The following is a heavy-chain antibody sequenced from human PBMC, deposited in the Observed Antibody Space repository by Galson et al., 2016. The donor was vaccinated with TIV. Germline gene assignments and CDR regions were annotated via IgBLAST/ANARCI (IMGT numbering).Heavy chain of an antibody. CDR2: IIPIFRTA. D-gene: IGHD3-22*01. CDR1: GDTFHNHA. J-gene: IGHJ3*02. Sequence: SVKVSCKASGDTFHNHAISWVRQAPGERLEWMGGIIPIFRTANYAQKFQGRVTISADESTSTAYMDLSSLRSEDTAIYYCAREMFFYDSSGPPYAFDIWGQGKMVIVSS. CDR3: AREMFFYDSSGPPYAFDI. V-gene: IGHV1-69*13.